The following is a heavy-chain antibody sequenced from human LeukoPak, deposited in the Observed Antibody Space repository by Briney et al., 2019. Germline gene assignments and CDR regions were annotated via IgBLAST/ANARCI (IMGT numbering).Heavy chain of an antibody. D-gene: IGHD3-10*01. V-gene: IGHV4-30-2*01. CDR2: IYHSGST. CDR1: GGSISSGGYS. Sequence: PSHTLSLTCAVSGGSISSGGYSWSWIRQPPGKGLEWIGYIYHSGSTYYNPSLKSRVTISVDRSKNQFSLKLSSVTAADTAVYYCARGRLGSGSYLNWFDPWGQGTLVTVSS. J-gene: IGHJ5*02. CDR3: ARGRLGSGSYLNWFDP.